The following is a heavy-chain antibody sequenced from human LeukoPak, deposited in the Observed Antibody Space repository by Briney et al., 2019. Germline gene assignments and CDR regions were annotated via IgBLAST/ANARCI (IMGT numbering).Heavy chain of an antibody. CDR2: ISYDGSNK. CDR3: ARVMGYDSSGYYPSDAFDI. J-gene: IGHJ3*02. Sequence: PGGSLRLSCAASGFTFSSYAMHWVRQAPGKGLEWVAVISYDGSNKYYADSVKGRFTISRDNSKNTLYLQMNSLRAEDTAVYYCARVMGYDSSGYYPSDAFDIWGQGTMVTVSS. D-gene: IGHD3-22*01. CDR1: GFTFSSYA. V-gene: IGHV3-30-3*01.